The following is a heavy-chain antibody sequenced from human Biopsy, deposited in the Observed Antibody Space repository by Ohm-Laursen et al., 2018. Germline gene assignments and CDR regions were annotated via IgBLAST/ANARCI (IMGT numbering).Heavy chain of an antibody. Sequence: SDTLSLTCTVYGGSFSGYYLSRVRPTPGKGRGWVGEINQNGSTNYKPSLNNRVAISADTSKNQFSLNLYSVTAADTAVYFCARGLPRIAPMVRGRRTWFDPWGQGTLVTVSS. CDR1: GGSFSGYY. V-gene: IGHV4-34*01. CDR3: ARGLPRIAPMVRGRRTWFDP. CDR2: INQNGST. D-gene: IGHD3-10*01. J-gene: IGHJ5*02.